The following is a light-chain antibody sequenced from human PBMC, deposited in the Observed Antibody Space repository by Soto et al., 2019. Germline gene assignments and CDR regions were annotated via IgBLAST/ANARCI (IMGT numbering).Light chain of an antibody. V-gene: IGKV1-39*01. Sequence: DIQMTQSPSSLSASVGDRVTITCRASQSISSYLTWYQHQPGKAPKLLIYAASSLQSGVPSRFSGSGSGTDFTLTISSLQSEDFAAYFCQQSYSTPWTFGQGTKVEIK. CDR3: QQSYSTPWT. CDR1: QSISSY. CDR2: AAS. J-gene: IGKJ1*01.